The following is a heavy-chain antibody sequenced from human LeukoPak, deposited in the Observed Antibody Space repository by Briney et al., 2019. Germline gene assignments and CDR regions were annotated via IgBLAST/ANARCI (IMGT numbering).Heavy chain of an antibody. CDR1: GFTFSSYW. J-gene: IGHJ6*03. D-gene: IGHD1-14*01. CDR3: AREVARNDMDV. Sequence: GGSLRLSCAASGFTFSSYWLSWVRQAPGKGLEWVANTGRDGSDKYYVDSVKGRFTISRDNAKNSLYLQMNSLRAEDAAVYYCAREVARNDMDVWGKGTTVTVSS. CDR2: TGRDGSDK. V-gene: IGHV3-7*01.